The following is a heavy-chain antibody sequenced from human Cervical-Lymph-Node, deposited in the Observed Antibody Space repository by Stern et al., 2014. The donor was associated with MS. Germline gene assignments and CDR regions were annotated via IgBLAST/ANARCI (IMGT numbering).Heavy chain of an antibody. CDR1: GDSVSSNSAT. D-gene: IGHD6-13*01. J-gene: IGHJ6*02. V-gene: IGHV6-1*01. CDR2: TYYRSKWYT. Sequence: VQLLESGPGLVKPSQTLSLTCAISGDSVSSNSATWNWIRQSPSRGLEWLGRTYYRSKWYTDYAFSLKSRITINTDTSRNHFSLQLKSVTPEDTAVYYCAGTSGWSGHMDVWGQGTTVTVSS. CDR3: AGTSGWSGHMDV.